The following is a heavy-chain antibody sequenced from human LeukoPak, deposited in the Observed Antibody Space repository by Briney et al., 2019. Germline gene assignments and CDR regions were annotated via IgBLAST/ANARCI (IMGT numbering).Heavy chain of an antibody. CDR2: INPNSGGT. CDR3: ARALRGYSSSWYVDY. V-gene: IGHV1-2*06. CDR1: GYTFTGYY. D-gene: IGHD6-13*01. J-gene: IGHJ4*02. Sequence: ASVKVSCKASGYTFTGYYMHWVRQAPGQGLEWMGRINPNSGGTNYAQKFQGRVTMTRDTSISTAYMELSRLRSDDTAVYYCARALRGYSSSWYVDYWGQGTLVTFSS.